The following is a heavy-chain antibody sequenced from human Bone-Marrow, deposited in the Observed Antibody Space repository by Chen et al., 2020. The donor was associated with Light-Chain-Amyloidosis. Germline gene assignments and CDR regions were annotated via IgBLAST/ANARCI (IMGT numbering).Heavy chain of an antibody. CDR3: ARATATYYDFWSGYYSFDY. Sequence: QVLLQQSGPGLVKPSETLSLTCTVSGGSISSSSYYWGWIRQPPGKGLEWIGSIYYSGSTYYNPSLKSRVTISVDTSKNQFSLKLSSVTAADTAVYYCARATATYYDFWSGYYSFDYWGQGTLVTVSS. D-gene: IGHD3-3*01. CDR1: GGSISSSSYY. CDR2: IYYSGST. J-gene: IGHJ4*02. V-gene: IGHV4-39*07.